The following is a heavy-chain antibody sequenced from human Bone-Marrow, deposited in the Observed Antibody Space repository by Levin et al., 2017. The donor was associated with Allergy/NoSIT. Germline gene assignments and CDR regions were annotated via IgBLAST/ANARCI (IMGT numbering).Heavy chain of an antibody. V-gene: IGHV1-18*01. D-gene: IGHD2-2*01. J-gene: IGHJ6*02. CDR1: GDSLVKYG. CDR2: INVYTGNT. CDR3: AREGQTGIPGSTSYNFFGMDF. Sequence: PWASVKVSCKASGDSLVKYGISWVRQAPGQGLEWLGWINVYTGNTQNAQNVQGRVTMTADTSTSTAYLELGSLKYDDTAVYFCAREGQTGIPGSTSYNFFGMDFWGQGTTVIVSS.